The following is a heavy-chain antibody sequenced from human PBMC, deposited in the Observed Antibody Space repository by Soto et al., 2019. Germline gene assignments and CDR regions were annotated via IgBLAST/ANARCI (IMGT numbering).Heavy chain of an antibody. J-gene: IGHJ5*02. CDR1: GGSISSSNW. CDR3: AREGYCDFWCGYYTRGVFVP. V-gene: IGHV4-4*02. Sequence: SETLSLTCAVSGGSISSSNWWSWVRQPPGKGLEWIGEIYHSGSTNYNPSLKSRVTISVDKSKNQFSLTLSSVTAAVTAAYYCAREGYCDFWCGYYTRGVFVPWGQGTLVTVFS. D-gene: IGHD3-3*01. CDR2: IYHSGST.